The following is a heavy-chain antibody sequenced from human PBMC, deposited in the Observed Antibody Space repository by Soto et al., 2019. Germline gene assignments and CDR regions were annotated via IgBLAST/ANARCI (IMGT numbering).Heavy chain of an antibody. CDR1: GFIFSKYY. J-gene: IGHJ5*02. D-gene: IGHD6-19*01. CDR2: INPSGTRT. Sequence: ASVKVSCKASGFIFSKYYMHWVRQAPGQGLEWVGIINPSGTRTSCAPKFQGRVTMTTDTSKSTAYMELRSLRSDDTAVYYCARVKGSGWLNWFDPWGQGTPVTVSS. CDR3: ARVKGSGWLNWFDP. V-gene: IGHV1-46*01.